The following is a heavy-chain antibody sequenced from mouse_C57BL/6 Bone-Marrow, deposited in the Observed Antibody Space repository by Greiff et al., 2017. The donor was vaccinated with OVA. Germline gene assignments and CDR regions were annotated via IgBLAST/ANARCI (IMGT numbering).Heavy chain of an antibody. Sequence: QVQLKESGPGLVAPSQSLSITCTVSGFSLTSYGVHWVRQPPGKGLEWLVVIWSDGSTTYNSALKSRLSISKDNSKSHVFLKKNSLQTDDTAMYYCARNDDTVGYYAMDYWGQGTSVTVSS. CDR3: ARNDDTVGYYAMDY. CDR1: GFSLTSYG. V-gene: IGHV2-6*02. D-gene: IGHD1-1*01. J-gene: IGHJ4*01. CDR2: IWSDGST.